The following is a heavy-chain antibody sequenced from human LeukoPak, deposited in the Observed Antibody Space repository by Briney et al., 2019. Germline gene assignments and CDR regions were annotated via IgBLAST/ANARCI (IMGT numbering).Heavy chain of an antibody. J-gene: IGHJ4*02. CDR1: GFTFRSHG. V-gene: IGHV3-30*02. CDR3: AKDGGSGTYSFDY. D-gene: IGHD1-26*01. CDR2: IRPDGSNK. Sequence: QSGGSLRLSCAASGFTFRSHGMHWVRQAPGKGLEWVAFIRPDGSNKYHPDSVKGRFTVSRDNPKNTLYLQMNSLRAEDSAVYYCAKDGGSGTYSFDYWGQGTLATVSS.